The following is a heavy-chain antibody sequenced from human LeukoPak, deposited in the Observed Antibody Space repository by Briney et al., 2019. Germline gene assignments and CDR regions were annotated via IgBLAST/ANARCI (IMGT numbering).Heavy chain of an antibody. Sequence: SETLSLTCTVSGGSISSHYWGWIRQPPGKGLEWIGSIYYSGSTYYNPSLKSRVTISVDMSKNEFSLKLSSVTAADTAVYYCARIPSYSSSTNYYMDVWGKGTTVTVSS. CDR1: GGSISSHY. D-gene: IGHD6-6*01. CDR2: IYYSGST. J-gene: IGHJ6*03. CDR3: ARIPSYSSSTNYYMDV. V-gene: IGHV4-39*07.